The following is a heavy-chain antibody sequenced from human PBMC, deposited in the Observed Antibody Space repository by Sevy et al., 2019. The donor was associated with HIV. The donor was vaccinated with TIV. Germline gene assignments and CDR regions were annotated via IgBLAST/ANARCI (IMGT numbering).Heavy chain of an antibody. J-gene: IGHJ4*01. CDR1: RFTFSTYA. CDR3: ARDGSQYTYGTEQY. V-gene: IGHV3-30-3*01. CDR2: ISYDGNIK. D-gene: IGHD5-18*01. Sequence: GGSLRLSCAASRFTFSTYAMHWVRQAPGKGLEWVSVISYDGNIKYYADSVKGRFTISRDDSKNTLYLQMNSLRAEDTAVYYCARDGSQYTYGTEQYWGHGTLVAVSS.